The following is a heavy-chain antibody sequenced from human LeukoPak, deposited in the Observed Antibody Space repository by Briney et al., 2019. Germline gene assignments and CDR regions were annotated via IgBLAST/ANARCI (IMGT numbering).Heavy chain of an antibody. CDR1: GGSISSGGYS. CDR3: ARAGRLTQNHDAFDI. CDR2: IYHSGST. Sequence: SQTLSLTCAVSGGSISSGGYSWSWIRQPPGKGLEWIGYIYHSGSTYYNSSLKSRVTISVDRSKNQFSLKLSSVTAADTAVYYCARAGRLTQNHDAFDIWGQGTMVTVSS. J-gene: IGHJ3*02. V-gene: IGHV4-30-2*01. D-gene: IGHD3-10*01.